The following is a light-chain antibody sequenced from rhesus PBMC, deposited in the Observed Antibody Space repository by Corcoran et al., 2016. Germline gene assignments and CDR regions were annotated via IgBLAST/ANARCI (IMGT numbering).Light chain of an antibody. Sequence: DIQMTQSPSSLSASVGDTVTITCRASQGISSYLAWYQQQPGKAPKPLIYYASNLESGVPSRFSGSGSGTDYTRTISSLQPEDVATYYWQHGYGAPFSFGQGTKVEIK. CDR3: QHGYGAPFS. CDR2: YAS. V-gene: IGKV1S14*01. CDR1: QGISSY. J-gene: IGKJ2*01.